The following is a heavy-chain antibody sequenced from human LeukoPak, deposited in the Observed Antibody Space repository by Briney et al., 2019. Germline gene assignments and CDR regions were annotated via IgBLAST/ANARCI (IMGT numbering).Heavy chain of an antibody. CDR2: ISSDGSTT. J-gene: IGHJ5*02. Sequence: GGSLRLSCATPGFTFSNYWMHWVRQVSGKGLEWVSRISSDGSTTSYADSVKGRFTISRDNSKNTVYLQMNSLRGEDTAVYYCARDRPFCSGGTCNSGDYFDPWGQGTLVTVSS. CDR3: ARDRPFCSGGTCNSGDYFDP. CDR1: GFTFSNYW. D-gene: IGHD2-15*01. V-gene: IGHV3-74*01.